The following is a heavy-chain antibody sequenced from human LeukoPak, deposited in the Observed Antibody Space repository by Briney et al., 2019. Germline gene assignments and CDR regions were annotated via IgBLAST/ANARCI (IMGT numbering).Heavy chain of an antibody. D-gene: IGHD4-17*01. Sequence: GGSLRLSCAGSEFTFSSFGMSWVRQAPGKGLEWVSGISGNGRSTYYADSVKGRFTISRDNSRNTLFLQMTSLRAEDTSLYYCARDSYGDANFDSWGQGTLVTVSS. V-gene: IGHV3-23*01. CDR1: EFTFSSFG. CDR3: ARDSYGDANFDS. J-gene: IGHJ4*02. CDR2: ISGNGRST.